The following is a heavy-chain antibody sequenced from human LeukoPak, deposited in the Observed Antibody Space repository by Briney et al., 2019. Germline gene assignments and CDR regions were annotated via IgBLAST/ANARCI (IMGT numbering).Heavy chain of an antibody. D-gene: IGHD5-12*01. CDR3: ARGGYSGYVTFDI. J-gene: IGHJ3*02. Sequence: PGGSLRLSCAAPGITFSSFGMHWVRQAPGKGLEWVAFIWYDGSNKYYADSVKGRFTISRDNAKNSLYLQMNSLRAEDTAVYYCARGGYSGYVTFDIWGQGTMVTVSS. CDR1: GITFSSFG. CDR2: IWYDGSNK. V-gene: IGHV3-33*01.